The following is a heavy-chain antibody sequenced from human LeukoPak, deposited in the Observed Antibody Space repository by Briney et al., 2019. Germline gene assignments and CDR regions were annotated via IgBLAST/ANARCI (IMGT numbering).Heavy chain of an antibody. J-gene: IGHJ4*02. D-gene: IGHD2-15*01. CDR2: IYTSGST. Sequence: SETLSLTCTASGGSISSYYWSWIRQPAGKGLEWIGRIYTSGSTNYNPSLKSRVTMSVDTSKNQFSLKLSSVTAADTAVYYCARDHCSGGSCYPDYWGQGTLVTVSS. V-gene: IGHV4-4*07. CDR1: GGSISSYY. CDR3: ARDHCSGGSCYPDY.